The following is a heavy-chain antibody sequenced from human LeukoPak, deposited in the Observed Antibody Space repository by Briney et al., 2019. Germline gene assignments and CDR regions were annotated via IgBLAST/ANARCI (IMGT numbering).Heavy chain of an antibody. D-gene: IGHD2-15*01. V-gene: IGHV4-59*01. J-gene: IGHJ3*02. CDR3: ARDVLGYCSGGSCYSDAFDI. CDR1: GGSISTYY. CDR2: IYHSGST. Sequence: SETLSLTCTVSGGSISTYYWNWIRQPPGKGLEWIGYIYHSGSTNYNPSLQSRVTISVDTSKNQFSLNLNSVTAADTAVYYCARDVLGYCSGGSCYSDAFDIWGQGTMVTVSS.